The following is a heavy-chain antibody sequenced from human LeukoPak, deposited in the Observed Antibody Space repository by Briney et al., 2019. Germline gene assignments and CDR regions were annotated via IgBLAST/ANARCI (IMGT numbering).Heavy chain of an antibody. D-gene: IGHD6-13*01. Sequence: LSGGSLRLSCAASGFTFSSYAMSWVRQAPGKGLEWVSAISGSGGSTYYADSVKGRFTISRDNSKNTLYLQINSLRAEDTAVYYCAKDAIAAAESTYWGQGTLVTVSS. CDR3: AKDAIAAAESTY. CDR2: ISGSGGST. J-gene: IGHJ4*02. V-gene: IGHV3-23*01. CDR1: GFTFSSYA.